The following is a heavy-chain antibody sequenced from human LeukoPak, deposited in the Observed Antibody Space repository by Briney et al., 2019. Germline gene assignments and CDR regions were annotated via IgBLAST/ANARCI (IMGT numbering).Heavy chain of an antibody. Sequence: GGSLRLSCAASGFTVSSNYMSWVRQAPGKGPEWVSVIYSGGSTYYADSVKGRFTISRDNSKNTLYLQMNSLRAEDTAVYYCARAPYGDLTRYYYYYMDVWGKGTTVTVSS. CDR2: IYSGGST. J-gene: IGHJ6*03. CDR3: ARAPYGDLTRYYYYYMDV. CDR1: GFTVSSNY. V-gene: IGHV3-53*01. D-gene: IGHD4-17*01.